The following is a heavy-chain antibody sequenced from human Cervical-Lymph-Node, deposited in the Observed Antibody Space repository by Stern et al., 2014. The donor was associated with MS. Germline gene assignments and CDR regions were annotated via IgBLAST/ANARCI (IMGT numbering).Heavy chain of an antibody. Sequence: EVQLLESGGGLVKPGGSLRLSCVVSGFSFSNAWMGWVRQAPGKGLEWVGRIRRKTEGGTTAYAAPVKGRFIISRDDSQDTVYLQMNSLKTEDTAVYYCTNENWERFENWGQGTQVTVSS. D-gene: IGHD7-27*01. CDR3: TNENWERFEN. CDR1: GFSFSNAW. V-gene: IGHV3-15*01. J-gene: IGHJ4*02. CDR2: IRRKTEGGTT.